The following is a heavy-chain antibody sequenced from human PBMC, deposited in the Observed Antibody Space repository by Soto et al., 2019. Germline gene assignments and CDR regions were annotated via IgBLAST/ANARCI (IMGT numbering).Heavy chain of an antibody. CDR3: ARDSSWYPHWFDP. Sequence: ASVKVSCKASGYTFTSYDINWVRQATGQGPEWMGWMNPNSGNTGYAQKFQGRVTMTRNTSISTAYMELSSLRSEDTAVYYCARDSSWYPHWFDPWGQGTLVTVSS. CDR2: MNPNSGNT. V-gene: IGHV1-8*01. CDR1: GYTFTSYD. J-gene: IGHJ5*02. D-gene: IGHD6-13*01.